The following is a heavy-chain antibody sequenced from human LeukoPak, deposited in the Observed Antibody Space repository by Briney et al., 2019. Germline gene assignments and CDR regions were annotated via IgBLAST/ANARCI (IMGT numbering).Heavy chain of an antibody. D-gene: IGHD6-19*01. Sequence: SETLSLTCTVSGGSISSYYWSWIRQPAGKGLEWIGYIYTSGSTNYNPSLKSRVTISVDTSKNQFSLKLSSVTAADTAVYYCARHLAVAGNFDYWGQGTLVTASS. J-gene: IGHJ4*02. CDR3: ARHLAVAGNFDY. CDR2: IYTSGST. CDR1: GGSISSYY. V-gene: IGHV4-4*09.